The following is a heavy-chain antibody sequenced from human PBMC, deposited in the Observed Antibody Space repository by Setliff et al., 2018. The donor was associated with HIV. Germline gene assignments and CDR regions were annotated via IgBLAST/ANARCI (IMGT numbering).Heavy chain of an antibody. Sequence: PGESLTISCKASGYSFTNYWIGWVRQMPGEGREWMGVIYPGDSTIRYGPPLQGQVTISADRSITTAHLQWSSLTTSDTATYYCIRRRRAPGTADLESYWGQGTLVTVSS. CDR3: IRRRRAPGTADLESY. CDR1: GYSFTNYW. D-gene: IGHD2-21*02. J-gene: IGHJ4*02. CDR2: IYPGDSTI. V-gene: IGHV5-51*01.